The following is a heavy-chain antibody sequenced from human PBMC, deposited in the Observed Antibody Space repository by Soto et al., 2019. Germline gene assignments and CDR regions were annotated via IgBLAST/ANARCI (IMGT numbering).Heavy chain of an antibody. CDR1: GFTFRSYG. Sequence: GGSLRLSCAASGFTFRSYGMHWVRQAPGKGLEWVTVISYDGSNKYYADSVKGRFTISRDNSKNTLYLQMHSLRPEDTALYYCAKGGVGSTSNAFDVWGQGRMVTVSS. CDR2: ISYDGSNK. V-gene: IGHV3-30*18. CDR3: AKGGVGSTSNAFDV. J-gene: IGHJ3*01. D-gene: IGHD1-26*01.